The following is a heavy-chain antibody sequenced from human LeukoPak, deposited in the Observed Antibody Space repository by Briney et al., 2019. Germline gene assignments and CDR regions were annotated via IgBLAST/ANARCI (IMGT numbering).Heavy chain of an antibody. CDR1: GYTFTSYY. CDR3: ARSAHYDSSGYFLGAFDI. D-gene: IGHD3-22*01. Sequence: ASVKVSCKASGYTFTSYYMHWVRQAPGQGLEWMGWINPNSGGTNYAQKFQGRVTMTRDTSISTAYMELSRLGSDDTAVYYCARSAHYDSSGYFLGAFDIWGQGTMVTVSS. J-gene: IGHJ3*02. CDR2: INPNSGGT. V-gene: IGHV1-2*02.